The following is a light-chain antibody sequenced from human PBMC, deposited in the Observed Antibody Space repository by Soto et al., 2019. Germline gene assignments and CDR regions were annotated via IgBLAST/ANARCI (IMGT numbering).Light chain of an antibody. CDR3: QESDAFPYT. CDR2: AAS. CDR1: QSISNY. V-gene: IGKV1-39*01. Sequence: DIQMTQSPSSLSASIGDRVTITCRAGQSISNYLNWYQQKPGKAPNLLIYAASRLESGVPSRFSGSGSGTDFTLTISSLQPEDFATYYCQESDAFPYTVGGGTKVDI. J-gene: IGKJ4*02.